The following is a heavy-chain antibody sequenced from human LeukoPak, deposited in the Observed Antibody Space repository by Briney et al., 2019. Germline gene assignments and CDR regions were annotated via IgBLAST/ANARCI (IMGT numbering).Heavy chain of an antibody. CDR1: GFTFSSYA. CDR3: AKTLSPPFGFLDSAERFFFEF. D-gene: IGHD3-3*01. Sequence: GGSLRLSCAASGFTFSSYAMSWVRQAPGKGLEWVSAISGSGGSTYYADSVKGRFTISRDNSKNTLYLQMNSLRAEDTAVYYCAKTLSPPFGFLDSAERFFFEFWGQGTLVTVFS. J-gene: IGHJ4*01. CDR2: ISGSGGST. V-gene: IGHV3-23*01.